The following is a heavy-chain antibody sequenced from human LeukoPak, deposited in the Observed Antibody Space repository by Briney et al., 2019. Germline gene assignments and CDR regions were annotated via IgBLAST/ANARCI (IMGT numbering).Heavy chain of an antibody. D-gene: IGHD6-19*01. CDR1: GFTVSSNY. J-gene: IGHJ6*03. CDR2: IYSGGST. CDR3: ARARAYSSGWYVGYYYYMDV. Sequence: GGSLRLSCAASGFTVSSNYMSWVRQAPGKGLEWVSVIYSGGSTYYADSVKGRFTISRENAKNSLYLQMNSLRAGDTAVYYCARARAYSSGWYVGYYYYMDVWGKGTTVTISS. V-gene: IGHV3-53*01.